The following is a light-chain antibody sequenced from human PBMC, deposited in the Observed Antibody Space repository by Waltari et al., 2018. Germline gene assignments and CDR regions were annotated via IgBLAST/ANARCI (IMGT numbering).Light chain of an antibody. V-gene: IGLV3-1*01. Sequence: SFDLTQPPSMSVSPGQTATITCSGDRLGDTYISWYQQKAGQSPLLVIYQDSRRPPGIPERFSGSTSGNTATLTISGTQSVDEADFYCQAWDSTTAQGVFGGGTKLTVL. CDR1: RLGDTY. CDR3: QAWDSTTAQGV. J-gene: IGLJ3*02. CDR2: QDS.